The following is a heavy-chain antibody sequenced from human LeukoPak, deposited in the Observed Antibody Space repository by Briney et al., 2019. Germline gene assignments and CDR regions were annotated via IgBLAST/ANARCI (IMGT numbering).Heavy chain of an antibody. CDR3: ARRRGDRGSPYYYYMDV. D-gene: IGHD1-26*01. V-gene: IGHV4-39*01. J-gene: IGHJ6*03. CDR2: IYYSGST. Sequence: SETLSLTCTVSGGSISSSSYYWGWIRQPPGTGLEWIGSIYYSGSTYYNPSLKSRVTISVDTSKNQFSLKLSSVTAADTAVYYCARRRGDRGSPYYYYMDVWGKGTTVTVSS. CDR1: GGSISSSSYY.